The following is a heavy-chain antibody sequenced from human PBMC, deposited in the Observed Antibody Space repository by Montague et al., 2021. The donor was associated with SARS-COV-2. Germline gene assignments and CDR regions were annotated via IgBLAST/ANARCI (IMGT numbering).Heavy chain of an antibody. D-gene: IGHD1-26*01. Sequence: SLRLSCAASGFTFTSCSMSWVRQAPGAGLEWVSFISTSSDIIIYRDSVKGRFTISRDNAKNSVYLQMNSLRDEDTALYYCARGRGSYIDYWGQGTLVSVSS. V-gene: IGHV3-48*02. CDR3: ARGRGSYIDY. J-gene: IGHJ4*02. CDR1: GFTFTSCS. CDR2: ISTSSDII.